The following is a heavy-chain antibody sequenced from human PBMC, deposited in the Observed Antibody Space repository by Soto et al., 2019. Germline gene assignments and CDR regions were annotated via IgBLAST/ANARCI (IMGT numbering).Heavy chain of an antibody. D-gene: IGHD3-16*01. CDR2: VSYDERNI. V-gene: IGHV3-30*18. Sequence: GGSLRLSCVASGFTFSTSDMHWVRQAPGQGLEWVAVVSYDERNIYYADSVKGRFSVSRDNSKNTLFLHMNSLRAEDTAVYFCAKLVDKSLDDYWGQGALVTVSS. J-gene: IGHJ4*02. CDR1: GFTFSTSD. CDR3: AKLVDKSLDDY.